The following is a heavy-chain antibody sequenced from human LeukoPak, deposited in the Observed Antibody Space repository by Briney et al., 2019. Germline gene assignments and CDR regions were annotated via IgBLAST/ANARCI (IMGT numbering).Heavy chain of an antibody. D-gene: IGHD5-24*01. CDR3: AREGGRDAYNYFDY. CDR2: IKRDGSDK. CDR1: GFTSSSHW. V-gene: IGHV3-7*01. J-gene: IGHJ4*02. Sequence: GGSLRLSCAASGFTSSSHWMSWVRQAPGKGLEWVANIKRDGSDKNYVDSVRGRFTISRDNAKNSLYLQMNSLRAEDTAVYYCAREGGRDAYNYFDYWGQGTLVTVSS.